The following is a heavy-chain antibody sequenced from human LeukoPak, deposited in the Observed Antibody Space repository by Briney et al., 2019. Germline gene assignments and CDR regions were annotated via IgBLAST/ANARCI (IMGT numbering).Heavy chain of an antibody. D-gene: IGHD3-22*01. CDR3: ARDQNYYDSSGYYYLAFDI. V-gene: IGHV1-69*13. CDR2: IIPIFGTA. CDR1: GGTFSSYA. J-gene: IGHJ3*02. Sequence: SVKVSCKASGGTFSSYAISWVRQAPGQGLEWMGGIIPIFGTANYAQKFQGRVTITADESTSTAYMELSSLRSEDTAVYYCARDQNYYDSSGYYYLAFDIWGQGTVVTVSS.